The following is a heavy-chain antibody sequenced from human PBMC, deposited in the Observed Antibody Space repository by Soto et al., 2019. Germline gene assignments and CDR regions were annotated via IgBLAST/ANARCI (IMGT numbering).Heavy chain of an antibody. CDR2: ISYDGSEK. CDR3: ARPVVAFYYYGMDV. D-gene: IGHD3-22*01. CDR1: GFIFSTYA. J-gene: IGHJ6*02. V-gene: IGHV3-30-3*01. Sequence: QVQLEESGGGVVQPGTSLRLSCVASGFIFSTYAMEWVRQAPGKGLDWVAVISYDGSEKYYADSVQGRFTISRDNYRNTLSLQMNSLRPEDTAVYFCARPVVAFYYYGMDVWGHGTTVTVSS.